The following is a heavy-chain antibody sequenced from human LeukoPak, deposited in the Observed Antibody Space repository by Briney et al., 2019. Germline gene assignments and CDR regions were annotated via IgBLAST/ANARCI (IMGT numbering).Heavy chain of an antibody. D-gene: IGHD6-19*01. CDR2: ITGTGGST. J-gene: IGHJ4*02. CDR3: AKDHGTAVAGFYY. V-gene: IGHV3-23*01. Sequence: GGSLRLSCAASGFSLSTYGVSWVRQPPGKGLEWVSGITGTGGSTYYADSVKGRFTVSRDTSKNTLYLQMNSLRAEDTAIYYCAKDHGTAVAGFYYWGQGTLVTVSS. CDR1: GFSLSTYG.